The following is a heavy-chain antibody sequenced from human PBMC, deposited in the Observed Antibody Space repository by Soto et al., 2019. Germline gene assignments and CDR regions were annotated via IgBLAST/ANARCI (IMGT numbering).Heavy chain of an antibody. CDR1: GFTFSSYW. D-gene: IGHD6-19*01. V-gene: IGHV3-74*01. J-gene: IGHJ5*02. CDR3: ARDLGLLAVAGPLGWFDP. Sequence: GGSLRLSCAASGFTFSSYWMHWVRQAPGKGLVWVSRINSDGSSTSYADSVKGRFTISRDNAKNTLYLQMNSLRAEDTAVYYCARDLGLLAVAGPLGWFDPWGQGTLVTVSS. CDR2: INSDGSST.